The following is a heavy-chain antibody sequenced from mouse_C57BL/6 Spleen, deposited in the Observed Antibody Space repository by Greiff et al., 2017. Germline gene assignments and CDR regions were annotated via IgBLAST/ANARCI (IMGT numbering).Heavy chain of an antibody. D-gene: IGHD1-1*01. CDR1: GFNIKDDY. Sequence: VQLKESGAELVRPGASVKLSCTASGFNIKDDYMHWVKQRPEQGLEWIGWIDPENGDTEYASKFQGKATITADTSSNTAYLQLSSLTSEDTAVYYCTPGSRFAYWGQGTLVTVSA. V-gene: IGHV14-4*01. J-gene: IGHJ3*01. CDR2: IDPENGDT. CDR3: TPGSRFAY.